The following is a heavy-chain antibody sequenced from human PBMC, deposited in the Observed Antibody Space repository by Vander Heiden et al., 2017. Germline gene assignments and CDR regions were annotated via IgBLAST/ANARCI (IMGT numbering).Heavy chain of an antibody. V-gene: IGHV3-23*01. CDR2: ISGSGGST. Sequence: EVQLLESGGGLVQPGGSLRLSCAASGFTFSSYAMSWVRQAPGKGLEWVSAISGSGGSTYYADAVKGRFTISRDNSKNTLYLQMNSLRAEDTAVYYCAKGDDYVWGSYRSLDYWGQGTLVTVSS. CDR1: GFTFSSYA. D-gene: IGHD3-16*02. J-gene: IGHJ4*02. CDR3: AKGDDYVWGSYRSLDY.